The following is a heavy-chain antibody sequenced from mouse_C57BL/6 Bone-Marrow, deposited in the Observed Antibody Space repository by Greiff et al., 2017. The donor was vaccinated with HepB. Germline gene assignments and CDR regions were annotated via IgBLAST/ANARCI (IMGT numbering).Heavy chain of an antibody. CDR3: ARSRSPNYGSSYGWYFDV. J-gene: IGHJ1*03. D-gene: IGHD1-1*01. CDR2: IDPSDSET. V-gene: IGHV1-52*01. Sequence: VKLQQPGAELVRPGSSVKLSCKASGYTFTSYWMHWVKQRPIQGLEWIGNIDPSDSETHYNQKFKDKATLTVDKSSSTAYMQLSSLTSEDSAVYYCARSRSPNYGSSYGWYFDVWGTGTTVTVSS. CDR1: GYTFTSYW.